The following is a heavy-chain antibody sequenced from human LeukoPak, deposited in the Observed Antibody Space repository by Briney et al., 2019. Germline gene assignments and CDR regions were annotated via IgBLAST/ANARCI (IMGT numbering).Heavy chain of an antibody. CDR2: INTEGTNA. CDR1: GFNFKGFW. J-gene: IGHJ3*02. Sequence: GGSLRLSCVGSGFNFKGFWMHWVRQVPGKGLVWVSRINTEGTNAVYEDSVKGRFTISRDNAKNTLYLQMSSLRAEDTAVYYCASLGDFWSGYYLDAFDIWGQGTMVTVSS. CDR3: ASLGDFWSGYYLDAFDI. V-gene: IGHV3-74*01. D-gene: IGHD3-3*01.